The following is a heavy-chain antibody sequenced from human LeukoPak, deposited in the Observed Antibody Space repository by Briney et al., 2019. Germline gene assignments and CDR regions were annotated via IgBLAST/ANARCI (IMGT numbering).Heavy chain of an antibody. Sequence: GGSLRLSCAASGFTISNNYMTWVRQAPGKGLEWVSVIYSGNRTKYADSVKGRFIISRDNTKNTLLFQMNSLRAEDTAVYYCARLTSGNGLDVWGQGTTVTVS. CDR2: IYSGNRT. J-gene: IGHJ6*02. D-gene: IGHD3-3*01. CDR3: ARLTSGNGLDV. V-gene: IGHV3-66*04. CDR1: GFTISNNY.